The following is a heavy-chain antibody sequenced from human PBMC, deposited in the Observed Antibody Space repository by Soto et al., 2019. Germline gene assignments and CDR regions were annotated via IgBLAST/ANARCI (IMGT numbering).Heavy chain of an antibody. J-gene: IGHJ3*02. CDR3: ARDAYNVDAGMVTGAFDI. CDR2: IWYDGSNK. Sequence: SLRLSCTASGFTFRSYGMHWVRQAPGKGLEWVAVIWYDGSNKYYVDSVKDRFTISRDNSLNTLYLQMNSLRAEDTAVYFCARDAYNVDAGMVTGAFDIWGQGTMVTVSS. D-gene: IGHD5-18*01. V-gene: IGHV3-33*01. CDR1: GFTFRSYG.